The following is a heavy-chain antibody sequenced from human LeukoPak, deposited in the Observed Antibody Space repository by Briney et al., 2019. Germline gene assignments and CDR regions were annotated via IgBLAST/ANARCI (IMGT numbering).Heavy chain of an antibody. CDR3: SRGLDSGKHGY. Sequence: SETLSLTCTVSGASFNSDDQYWNWIRQSPGKGLEWIGSIHPSGMLYNNPSLESRVTVSRDTSKNQFSLNLNSVTAADTAVYFCSRGLDSGKHGYWGQGILVTVSS. CDR2: IHPSGML. J-gene: IGHJ4*02. D-gene: IGHD1-26*01. CDR1: GASFNSDDQY. V-gene: IGHV4-31*03.